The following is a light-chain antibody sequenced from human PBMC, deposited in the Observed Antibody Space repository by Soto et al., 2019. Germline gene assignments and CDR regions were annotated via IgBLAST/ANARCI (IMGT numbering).Light chain of an antibody. J-gene: IGKJ1*01. Sequence: EIVLTQSPGTLSLSPGERATLSCRASQSVSSNYLAWYQQKPGQAPRLLIYGASSRATGIPDRFSGSGSGTDFTLTISRLEPEDFAVYYCQQYGSSRDTFGQGTKVEIK. CDR2: GAS. CDR3: QQYGSSRDT. V-gene: IGKV3-20*01. CDR1: QSVSSNY.